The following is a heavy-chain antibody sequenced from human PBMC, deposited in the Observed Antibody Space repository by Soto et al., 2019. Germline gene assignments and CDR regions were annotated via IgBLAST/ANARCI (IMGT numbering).Heavy chain of an antibody. CDR1: GFTFSSHW. CDR2: LNGDGSSA. CDR3: VRGLKNYYAMDV. J-gene: IGHJ6*02. Sequence: EVQLVESGGGLVQPGGSLRLSYAASGFTFSSHWMHWVRQAPGEGLVWVSRLNGDGSSAHYGDSMRGRVTISRDNAKNTVYLQMDSLRGEDSAVYYCVRGLKNYYAMDVWGQGTTVTVSS. V-gene: IGHV3-74*01.